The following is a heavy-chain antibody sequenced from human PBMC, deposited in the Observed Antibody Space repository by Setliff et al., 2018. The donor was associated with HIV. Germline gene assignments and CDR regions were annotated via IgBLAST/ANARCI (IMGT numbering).Heavy chain of an antibody. CDR2: IDYTGKT. CDR1: GGPISSSSYY. CDR3: ARKNRGAPAPFDY. Sequence: SETLSLTCIVSGGPISSSSYYWGWIRQPPGKGLEWIGSIDYTGKTHYNPSLKSRVTISADTSKSQFSLNLSSVTAADTAVYYCARKNRGAPAPFDYWGQGTLVTVSS. D-gene: IGHD6-25*01. V-gene: IGHV4-39*01. J-gene: IGHJ4*02.